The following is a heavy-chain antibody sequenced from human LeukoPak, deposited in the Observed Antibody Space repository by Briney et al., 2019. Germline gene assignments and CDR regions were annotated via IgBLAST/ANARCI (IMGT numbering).Heavy chain of an antibody. CDR1: GFTFRDYS. CDR3: VKERDRGVDVADDFDL. Sequence: GESLRLSCAASGFTFRDYSMAWVRQVPGGGGLEGVSVISIPTFTIYAAPVKGRFIISRDNSRNTLYLQMNNLRAEDTAVYYCVKERDRGVDVADDFDLWGQGTLVTVSS. CDR2: ISIPTFT. J-gene: IGHJ4*02. D-gene: IGHD6-19*01. V-gene: IGHV3-53*01.